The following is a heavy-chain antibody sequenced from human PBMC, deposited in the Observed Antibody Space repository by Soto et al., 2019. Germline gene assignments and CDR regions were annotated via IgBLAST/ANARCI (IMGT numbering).Heavy chain of an antibody. Sequence: QVHLVQSGAEVKKPGASVKVSCKASGYTFTSYGITWVRQAPGQGLEGMGWISAHNGNTDYAQKRQRRVIVPRDTSTTTAYMELRSMISDNTAVYYCARGRYGAYWGQGALVTVSS. J-gene: IGHJ4*02. D-gene: IGHD4-17*01. V-gene: IGHV1-18*01. CDR2: ISAHNGNT. CDR1: GYTFTSYG. CDR3: ARGRYGAY.